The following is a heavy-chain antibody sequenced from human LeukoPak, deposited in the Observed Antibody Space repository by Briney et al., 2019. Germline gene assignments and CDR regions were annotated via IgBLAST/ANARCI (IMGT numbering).Heavy chain of an antibody. CDR2: VYSSGST. Sequence: PSETLSLTCTVSDVSISSYYWSWIRQPAGKGLEWIGRVYSSGSTDYNPSLKSRVTMSLGTSKNQFSLELRSVTAADTAVYYCARDLFWSPYYYMDVWGKGTTVTVSS. J-gene: IGHJ6*03. D-gene: IGHD3-3*01. CDR3: ARDLFWSPYYYMDV. V-gene: IGHV4-4*07. CDR1: DVSISSYY.